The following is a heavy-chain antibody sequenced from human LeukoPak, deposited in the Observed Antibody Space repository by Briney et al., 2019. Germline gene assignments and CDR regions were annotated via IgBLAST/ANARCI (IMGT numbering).Heavy chain of an antibody. J-gene: IGHJ4*01. CDR2: MSRTADRI. CDR3: ATRLPFTGYKN. Sequence: GVSLRLSCTIFGGTLSTYEFNWARQAPGKRPEWISYMSRTADRIDHADSVKGRFTMSRDNAKNSVYLQMNSLRVDDTAIYYCATRLPFTGYKNWGQGTLVTVSS. CDR1: GGTLSTYE. D-gene: IGHD5-24*01. V-gene: IGHV3-48*03.